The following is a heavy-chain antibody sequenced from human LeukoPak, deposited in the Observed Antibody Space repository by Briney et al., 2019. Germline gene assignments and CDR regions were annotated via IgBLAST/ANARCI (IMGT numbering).Heavy chain of an antibody. Sequence: GGSLRLSCAASGFNVNNNYISWVRQAPGKGLEGVATIFGGGNTYYADSVKGRFIISRDSSYNTAYLQMNTLRAEDTAVYYCARGDYDTWGQGTLVAVSS. CDR2: IFGGGNT. CDR3: ARGDYDT. J-gene: IGHJ5*02. D-gene: IGHD3-16*01. V-gene: IGHV3-53*01. CDR1: GFNVNNNY.